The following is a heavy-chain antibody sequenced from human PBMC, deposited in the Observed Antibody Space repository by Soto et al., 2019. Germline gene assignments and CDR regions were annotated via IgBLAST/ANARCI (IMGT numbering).Heavy chain of an antibody. J-gene: IGHJ4*02. D-gene: IGHD3-22*01. CDR3: ARMDGSGYYGSYFDY. V-gene: IGHV3-30-3*01. CDR1: GFTFSSYA. Sequence: GGSLILSCAASGFTFSSYAMHWVRQAPGKGLEWVAIISYDGSNKYYADSVKGRFTISRDNSKSTLFLQMNSLRAEDTAVYFCARMDGSGYYGSYFDYWGQGTLVTVSS. CDR2: ISYDGSNK.